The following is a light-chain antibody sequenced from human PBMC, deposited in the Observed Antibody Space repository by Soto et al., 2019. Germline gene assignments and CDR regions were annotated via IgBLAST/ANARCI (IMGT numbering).Light chain of an antibody. Sequence: DIQMTQSPSSPSASVGDRVTITCRASQSISSYLNWYQQKPGKAPKLLIYAASSLQSGVPSRFSGSGSGTDFTLTISNLQPEDFATYYCQQSYSTLRTFGQGTKVDIK. CDR1: QSISSY. CDR3: QQSYSTLRT. V-gene: IGKV1-39*01. J-gene: IGKJ1*01. CDR2: AAS.